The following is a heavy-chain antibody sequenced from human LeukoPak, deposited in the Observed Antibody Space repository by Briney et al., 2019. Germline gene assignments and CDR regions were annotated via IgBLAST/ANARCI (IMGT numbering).Heavy chain of an antibody. CDR1: GFTFSSYG. V-gene: IGHV3-30*18. Sequence: GGSLRLSCAASGFTFSSYGIHWVRQAPGKGLEWVAIISYDGSNKYYADSVKGRFTISRDNSKNTLYLQMNSLRAEDTAVYYCAKNIMVRGYFDYWGQGTLVTVSS. CDR2: ISYDGSNK. CDR3: AKNIMVRGYFDY. J-gene: IGHJ4*02. D-gene: IGHD3-10*01.